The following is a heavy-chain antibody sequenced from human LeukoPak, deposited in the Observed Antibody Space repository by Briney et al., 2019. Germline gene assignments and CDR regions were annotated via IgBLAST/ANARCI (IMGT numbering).Heavy chain of an antibody. CDR2: MNQDGSAI. J-gene: IGHJ4*02. D-gene: IGHD6-19*01. CDR3: ARTVPGYPDDYFDY. V-gene: IGHV3-7*01. CDR1: GSTFSRHW. Sequence: GGSLRLSCAASGSTFSRHWMSWVRQAPGKGLERVAHMNQDGSAIYSIDSVKGRFTISRDNDKNSLYLQMTGLTVADTAVYYCARTVPGYPDDYFDYWGQGTLVTVSS.